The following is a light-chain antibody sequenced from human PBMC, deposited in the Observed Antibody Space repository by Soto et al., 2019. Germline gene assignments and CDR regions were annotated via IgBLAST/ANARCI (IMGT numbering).Light chain of an antibody. CDR1: SSDVGGYNY. CDR2: DVG. Sequence: QSALTQPASVSGSPGQSITISCTGASSDVGGYNYVSWYQQHPGKAPKLMIFDVGSRPSGVSNRFSGSKSGNTASLTISGLQAEDEADYCCQSYDSSLSGVVFGGGTKLTVL. V-gene: IGLV2-14*01. J-gene: IGLJ2*01. CDR3: QSYDSSLSGVV.